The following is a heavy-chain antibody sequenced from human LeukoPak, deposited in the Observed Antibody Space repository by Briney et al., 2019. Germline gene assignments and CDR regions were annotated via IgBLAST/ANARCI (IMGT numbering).Heavy chain of an antibody. Sequence: GESLKISCKGSGYSFTSYWIGWVRLMPGKGLEWMGIIYPGDSDTRYSPSFQGQVTISADKSISTAYLQWSGMKASDTAMYYCARSCTSTRCYLTDAFDIWGQGTMVTVSS. CDR1: GYSFTSYW. CDR2: IYPGDSDT. J-gene: IGHJ3*02. CDR3: ARSCTSTRCYLTDAFDI. V-gene: IGHV5-51*01. D-gene: IGHD2-2*01.